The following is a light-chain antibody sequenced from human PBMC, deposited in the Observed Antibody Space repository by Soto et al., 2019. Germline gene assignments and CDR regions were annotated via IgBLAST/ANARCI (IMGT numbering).Light chain of an antibody. V-gene: IGLV2-14*01. J-gene: IGLJ1*01. CDR2: GVT. CDR3: SSYTSTNTLEV. CDR1: NSDVGGYEY. Sequence: QSALTHPASVSGSPGQSITISCTGTNSDVGGYEYVSWYQQHPGKAPKLMIYGVTNRPSGVSNRFSGSKSGYTASLTISGLQAEDEADYYCSSYTSTNTLEVFGTGTKVTVL.